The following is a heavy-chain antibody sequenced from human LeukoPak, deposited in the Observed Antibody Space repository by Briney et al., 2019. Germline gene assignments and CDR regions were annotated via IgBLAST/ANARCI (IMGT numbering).Heavy chain of an antibody. D-gene: IGHD2-2*01. CDR1: EFSVGSNY. CDR3: AKSFRSTSLDY. J-gene: IGHJ4*02. CDR2: ISGSGSNT. V-gene: IGHV3-23*01. Sequence: PGGSLRLSCAASEFSVGSNYMTWVRQAPGKGLEWVSAISGSGSNTYYADSVKGRFTISRDNSKNTLYLQMNSLRAEDTAVYYCAKSFRSTSLDYWGQGTLVTVSS.